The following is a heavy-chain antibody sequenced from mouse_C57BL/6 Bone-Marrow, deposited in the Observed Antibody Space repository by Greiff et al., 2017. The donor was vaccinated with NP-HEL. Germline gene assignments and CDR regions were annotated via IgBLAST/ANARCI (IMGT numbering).Heavy chain of an antibody. CDR3: ARWDGYYGPFAY. CDR2: IYPRSGNT. D-gene: IGHD2-3*01. CDR1: GYTFTSYG. Sequence: VQGVESGAELARPGASVKLSCKASGYTFTSYGISWVKQRTGQGLEWIGEIYPRSGNTYYNEKFKGKATLTADKSSSTAYMELRSLTSEDSAVYFCARWDGYYGPFAYWGQGTLVTVSA. V-gene: IGHV1-81*01. J-gene: IGHJ3*01.